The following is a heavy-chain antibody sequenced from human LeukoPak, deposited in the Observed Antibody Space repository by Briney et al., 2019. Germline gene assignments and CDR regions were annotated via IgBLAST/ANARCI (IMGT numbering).Heavy chain of an antibody. CDR3: AKDSHWILFDD. Sequence: GGTLRLSCSASGFTFTTFGMSWVRQTPGKGLEWVSSISGRGGSTYYADSLKGRFTISRDNSKDTVYLQMNSLRAEDTAIYYCAKDSHWILFDDWGQGTLVTVSS. J-gene: IGHJ4*02. CDR2: ISGRGGST. D-gene: IGHD2-2*03. CDR1: GFTFTTFG. V-gene: IGHV3-23*01.